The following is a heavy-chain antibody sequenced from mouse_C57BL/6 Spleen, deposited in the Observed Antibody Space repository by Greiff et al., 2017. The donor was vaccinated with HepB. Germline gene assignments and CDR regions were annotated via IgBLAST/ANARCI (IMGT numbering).Heavy chain of an antibody. J-gene: IGHJ2*01. Sequence: VKLMESGAELVKPGASVKLSCKASGYTFTSYWMQWVKQRPGQGLEWIGEIDPSDSYTNYNQKFKGKATLTVDTSSSTAYMQLSSLTSEDSAVYYCARWGTTVVDYWGQGTTLTVSS. V-gene: IGHV1-50*01. D-gene: IGHD1-1*01. CDR1: GYTFTSYW. CDR3: ARWGTTVVDY. CDR2: IDPSDSYT.